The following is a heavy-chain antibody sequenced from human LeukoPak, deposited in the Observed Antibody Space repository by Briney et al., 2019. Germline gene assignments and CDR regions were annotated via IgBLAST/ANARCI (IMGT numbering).Heavy chain of an antibody. V-gene: IGHV3-49*03. J-gene: IGHJ4*02. CDR3: IRGSGGWSVSTYYFDY. Sequence: GGSLRLSCTASGFTFGDYAMSWFRQAPGKGLEWVGFIRSKAYGGTTEYAASVKGRFTISRDDSKSIAYLQMNSLKTEDTAVYYCIRGSGGWSVSTYYFDYWGQGTLVTVSS. CDR1: GFTFGDYA. CDR2: IRSKAYGGTT. D-gene: IGHD6-19*01.